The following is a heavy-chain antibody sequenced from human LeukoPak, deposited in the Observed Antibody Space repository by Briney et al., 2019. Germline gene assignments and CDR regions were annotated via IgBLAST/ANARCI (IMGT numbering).Heavy chain of an antibody. CDR2: ISSSSSYI. J-gene: IGHJ6*02. V-gene: IGHV3-21*01. D-gene: IGHD6-13*01. CDR1: GFTFSSYS. CDR3: ARDPRGSWGYYYYGMDV. Sequence: GGSLRLSCAASGFTFSSYSMNWVRQAPGEGREWVSSISSSSSYIYYADSVNGRFTISRDNAKNSLHLQMNSLRAEDTAVYYCARDPRGSWGYYYYGMDVWGQGTRSPSP.